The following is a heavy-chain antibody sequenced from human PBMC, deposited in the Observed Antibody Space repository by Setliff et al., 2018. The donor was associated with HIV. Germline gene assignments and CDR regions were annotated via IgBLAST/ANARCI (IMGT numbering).Heavy chain of an antibody. CDR1: GGSISSGNYY. CDR2: VYTDGST. D-gene: IGHD6-13*01. Sequence: PSETLSLTCTVSGGSISSGNYYWSWIRVPAGKGLEWIGHVYTDGSTNYNPSLNSRVTISVDMSKNQFSLKMNSLTAADTALYYCVSSWYWDFDFWGQGAQVTSPQ. V-gene: IGHV4-61*09. CDR3: VSSWYWDFDF. J-gene: IGHJ4*02.